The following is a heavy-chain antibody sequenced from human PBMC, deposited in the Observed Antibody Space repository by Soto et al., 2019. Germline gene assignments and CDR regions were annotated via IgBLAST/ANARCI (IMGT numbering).Heavy chain of an antibody. J-gene: IGHJ6*02. Sequence: QVQLVESGGGVVQPGRSLRLSCAASGFTFSSYGMHWVRQAPGKGLEWVAVISYDGSNKYYADSVKGRFTISRDNSKNTXXLQMNSLRAEDTDVYYCATGIVLVPAAIDYYGMDVWGQGTTVTVSS. D-gene: IGHD2-2*02. CDR2: ISYDGSNK. CDR1: GFTFSSYG. CDR3: ATGIVLVPAAIDYYGMDV. V-gene: IGHV3-30*03.